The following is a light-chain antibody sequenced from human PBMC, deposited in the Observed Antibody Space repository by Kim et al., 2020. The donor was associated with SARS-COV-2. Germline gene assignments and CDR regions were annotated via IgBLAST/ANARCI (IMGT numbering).Light chain of an antibody. CDR3: QQYDSNSLT. V-gene: IGKV1-5*01. CDR1: ENIVRW. J-gene: IGKJ4*01. Sequence: DIQMTQFHSTLSASIGDRVTITCRASENIVRWLAWYQQKPGKAPKLLIYDASTLESGVPSRFSGSGSGTEFTLTISSLQPDDLATYYCQQYDSNSLTFGGGTKVDIK. CDR2: DAS.